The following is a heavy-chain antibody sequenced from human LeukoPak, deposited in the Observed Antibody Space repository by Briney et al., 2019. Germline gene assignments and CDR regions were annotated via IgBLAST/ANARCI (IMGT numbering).Heavy chain of an antibody. CDR1: GGSISSGDYY. D-gene: IGHD1-7*01. CDR2: IYYSGST. J-gene: IGHJ5*02. V-gene: IGHV4-30-4*08. Sequence: SETLSLTCTVSGGSISSGDYYWSWIRQPPGKGLEWIGYIYYSGSTYYNPSLKSRVTISVDTSKNQFSLKLSSVTAADTAVYYCARGNWNYIGWFDPWGQGTLVTVSS. CDR3: ARGNWNYIGWFDP.